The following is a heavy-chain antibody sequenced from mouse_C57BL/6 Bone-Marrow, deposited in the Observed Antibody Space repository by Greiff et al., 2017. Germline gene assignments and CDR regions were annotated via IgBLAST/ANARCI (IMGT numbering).Heavy chain of an antibody. CDR2: IYPGSGST. V-gene: IGHV1-55*01. J-gene: IGHJ2*01. CDR3: ARGGLRTLD. Sequence: QVQLQQPGAELVKPGASVKMSCKASGYTFTSYWITWVKQRPGQGLEWIGDIYPGSGSTNYTAKFKSKATLTVDTSSSTAYMQLSSLTSEDSAVYYCARGGLRTLDWGQGTTRTVSS. CDR1: GYTFTSYW. D-gene: IGHD1-1*01.